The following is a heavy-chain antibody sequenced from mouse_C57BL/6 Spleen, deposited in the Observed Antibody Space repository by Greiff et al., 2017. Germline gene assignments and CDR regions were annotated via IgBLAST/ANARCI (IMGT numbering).Heavy chain of an antibody. V-gene: IGHV7-3*01. CDR3: ASHGNYEYYAMDY. Sequence: EVQLVESGGGLVQPGGSLSLSCAASGFTFTDYYMSWVRQPPGKALEWLGFIRNKANGYTTEYSASVKGRFTISRDNSQSILYLQMNALRAEDSATYYCASHGNYEYYAMDYWGQGTAVTVSS. CDR1: GFTFTDYY. J-gene: IGHJ4*01. CDR2: IRNKANGYTT. D-gene: IGHD2-1*01.